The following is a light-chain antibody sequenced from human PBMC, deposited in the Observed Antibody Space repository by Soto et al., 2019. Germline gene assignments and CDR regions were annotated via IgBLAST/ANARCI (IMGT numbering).Light chain of an antibody. CDR3: QQYVSSPLT. J-gene: IGKJ4*01. Sequence: VMTQSPATLSVSPGERATLSFRASQSISSNLAWYQQKPGQTPRLLIYDASTRATGIQARFSGSGSGTEFTLTISRLEPEDFAVYYCQQYVSSPLTFGGGTKVDIK. CDR1: QSISSN. CDR2: DAS. V-gene: IGKV3-15*01.